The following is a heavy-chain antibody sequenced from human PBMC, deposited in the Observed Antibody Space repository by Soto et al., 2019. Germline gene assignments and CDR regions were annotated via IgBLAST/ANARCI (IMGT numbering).Heavy chain of an antibody. J-gene: IGHJ4*02. CDR3: ASYSSTWHAVDY. Sequence: EVQLVESGGGLVQPGGSLRLSCAASGFTFSSYWMHWVRQAPGKGLVWVSRINSDGSSTSYADSVKGRFTISRDNAKNTLDLQMNSLRAEDTAVYYCASYSSTWHAVDYWGQGTLVTVSS. CDR1: GFTFSSYW. V-gene: IGHV3-74*01. CDR2: INSDGSST. D-gene: IGHD6-13*01.